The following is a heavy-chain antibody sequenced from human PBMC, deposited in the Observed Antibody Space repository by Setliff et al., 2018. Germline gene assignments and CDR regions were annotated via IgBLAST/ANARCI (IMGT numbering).Heavy chain of an antibody. D-gene: IGHD1-26*01. V-gene: IGHV1-69*13. J-gene: IGHJ4*02. CDR3: ARVSRTIVAARGFDY. Sequence: SVKVSCKASGGTFINYAISWVRQAPGQGLGWMGGIIPIFGTANYAQKFQGRVTITADESTSTAYMELSSLRFEDTAVYYCARVSRTIVAARGFDYWGQGTLVTVSS. CDR2: IIPIFGTA. CDR1: GGTFINYA.